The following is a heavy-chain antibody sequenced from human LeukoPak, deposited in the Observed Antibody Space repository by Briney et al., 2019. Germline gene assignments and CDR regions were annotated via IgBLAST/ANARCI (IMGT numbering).Heavy chain of an antibody. J-gene: IGHJ3*02. CDR3: ARAGYSSGWYAFDI. V-gene: IGHV1-2*02. CDR2: INPNSGGT. CDR1: EYTFTGYY. Sequence: ASVKVSCKASEYTFTGYYKHWVRQAPGQGLEWMGWINPNSGGTNYAQKFQGRVTMTRDTSISTAYMELSRLRSDDTAVYYCARAGYSSGWYAFDIWGQGTMVTVSS. D-gene: IGHD6-19*01.